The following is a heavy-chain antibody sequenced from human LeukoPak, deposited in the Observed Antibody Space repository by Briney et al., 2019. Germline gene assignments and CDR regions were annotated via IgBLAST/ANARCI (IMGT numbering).Heavy chain of an antibody. J-gene: IGHJ4*02. CDR1: GYSISSGYY. CDR3: ARGQYQHYFDY. V-gene: IGHV4-38-2*02. Sequence: SSETLSLTCTVSGYSISSGYYWGWIRQPPGKGLEWIGSIYHSGSTYYNPSLKSRVTISVDTSKNQFSLKLSSVTAADTAVYYCARGQYQHYFDYWGQGTLVTVSS. D-gene: IGHD2-2*01. CDR2: IYHSGST.